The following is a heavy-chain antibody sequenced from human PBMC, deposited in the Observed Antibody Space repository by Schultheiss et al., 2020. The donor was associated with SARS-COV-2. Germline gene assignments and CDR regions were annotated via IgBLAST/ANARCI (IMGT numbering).Heavy chain of an antibody. Sequence: GESLKISCAASGFTFSSYDMHWVRQAPGKGLEWVSYISSSGSTIYYADSVKGRFTISRDNAKNSLYLQMNSLRAEDTAVYYCARRGYSYGLPLDYWGQGTLVTVSS. CDR1: GFTFSSYD. J-gene: IGHJ4*02. D-gene: IGHD5-18*01. CDR3: ARRGYSYGLPLDY. CDR2: ISSSGSTI. V-gene: IGHV3-48*03.